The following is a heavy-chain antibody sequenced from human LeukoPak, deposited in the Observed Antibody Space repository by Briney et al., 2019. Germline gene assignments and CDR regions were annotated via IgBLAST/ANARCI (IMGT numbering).Heavy chain of an antibody. D-gene: IGHD1-1*01. CDR2: IYHSGGS. CDR3: AKAGTTGIHHWFDP. Sequence: SETLSLTCVVSGYSISNDYYWGWIRQPPGRGLEWIGNIYHSGGSYYNPSLKSRVTILVDTSKNQFSLKLSSVTAADTAVYYCAKAGTTGIHHWFDPWGQGNLVTVSS. V-gene: IGHV4-38-2*01. CDR1: GYSISNDYY. J-gene: IGHJ5*02.